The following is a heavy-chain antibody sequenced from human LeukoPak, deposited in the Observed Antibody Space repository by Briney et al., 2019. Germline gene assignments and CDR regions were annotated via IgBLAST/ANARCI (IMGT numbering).Heavy chain of an antibody. J-gene: IGHJ4*02. V-gene: IGHV3-23*01. CDR2: ISGSGGST. CDR3: AQVGYSYDTSGYPSYFDY. D-gene: IGHD3-22*01. CDR1: GFTFSSYA. Sequence: PGGSLRLSCAASGFTFSSYAMSWVRQAPGKGLEWVSAISGSGGSTYYADSVKGRFTISRDNSKNTLYLQMNSLRAEDTAVFYCAQVGYSYDTSGYPSYFDYWGQGTLVTVSS.